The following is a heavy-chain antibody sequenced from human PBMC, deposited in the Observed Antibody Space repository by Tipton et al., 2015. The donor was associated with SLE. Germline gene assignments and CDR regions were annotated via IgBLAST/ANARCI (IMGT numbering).Heavy chain of an antibody. J-gene: IGHJ5*02. CDR1: GGSISSGGYY. CDR3: PIYYHDSTGLHWFDP. D-gene: IGHD3-22*01. CDR2: TYYSGSP. V-gene: IGHV4-31*01. Sequence: TLSLTCNVSGGSISSGGYYWSWIRQHPGKGLEWIGYTYYSGSPYYNPSLKSQVTISLDMSKNQFSLRLSSVTAADTAVYYCPIYYHDSTGLHWFDPWGQGTLVTVSS.